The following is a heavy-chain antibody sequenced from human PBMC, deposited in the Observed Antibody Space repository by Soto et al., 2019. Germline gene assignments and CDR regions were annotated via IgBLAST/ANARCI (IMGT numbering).Heavy chain of an antibody. CDR3: AKALGELSPESYDY. Sequence: QVQLVESGGGVVQPGRSLRLSCAASGFTFSSYGMHWVRQAPGKGLEWVAIVSYDGSNKYYTDSVKGRFTISRDNSRNTLYPQMNSLRADDTAVYYCAKALGELSPESYDYWGQGTLVTVSS. V-gene: IGHV3-30*18. CDR2: VSYDGSNK. CDR1: GFTFSSYG. J-gene: IGHJ4*02. D-gene: IGHD3-16*02.